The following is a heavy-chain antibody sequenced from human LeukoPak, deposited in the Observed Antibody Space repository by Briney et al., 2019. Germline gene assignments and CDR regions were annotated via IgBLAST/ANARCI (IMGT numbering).Heavy chain of an antibody. V-gene: IGHV4-59*01. J-gene: IGHJ4*02. CDR3: ARGAVVVPAVPDY. D-gene: IGHD2-2*01. CDR1: GGSISSYY. CDR2: IHYSGST. Sequence: PSETLSLTCTVSGGSISSYYWSWIRQPPGKGLEWIGYIHYSGSTNYNPSLKSRVTISVDTSKNQFSLKLSSVTAADTAVYYCARGAVVVPAVPDYWGQGTLVTVSS.